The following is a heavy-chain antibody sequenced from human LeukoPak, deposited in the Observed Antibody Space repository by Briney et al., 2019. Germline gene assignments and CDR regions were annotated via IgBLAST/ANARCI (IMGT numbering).Heavy chain of an antibody. D-gene: IGHD6-13*01. CDR1: GGSVSSNSAA. CDR2: TYYRSKWFN. V-gene: IGHV6-1*01. Sequence: SQTLSLTCAISGGSVSSNSAAWNWIRQSPSRGLEWLGRTYYRSKWFNDYAISVKSRITINPDTSKNQFSLQLNSVTPEDAAVYYCARDRGIAAAGYFGLWGRGTLVTVSS. CDR3: ARDRGIAAAGYFGL. J-gene: IGHJ2*01.